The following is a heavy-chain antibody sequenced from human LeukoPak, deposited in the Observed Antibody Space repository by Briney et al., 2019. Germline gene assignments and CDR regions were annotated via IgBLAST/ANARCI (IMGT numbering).Heavy chain of an antibody. J-gene: IGHJ4*02. CDR3: ARGPMGVGAHCDY. CDR2: MNPNSGDT. V-gene: IGHV1-8*01. Sequence: GASVKVSCKASGYTFTGNDINWVRQAIGQGLEWMGWMNPNSGDTGYVQKFQGRVTMTRNTSISTAYMELSSLRSEDTAVYYCARGPMGVGAHCDYWGQGTLVTVSS. D-gene: IGHD1-26*01. CDR1: GYTFTGND.